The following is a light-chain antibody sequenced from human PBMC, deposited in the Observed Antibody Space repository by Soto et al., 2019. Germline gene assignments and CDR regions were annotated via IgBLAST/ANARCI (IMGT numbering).Light chain of an antibody. CDR1: ESVDTN. CDR2: GAP. J-gene: IGKJ5*01. Sequence: EILMTQSPDILSVSPGERATLSCRASESVDTNVAWYQQKPGQAPRLLIHGAPTRATGIPARFSGSGSLTEFTLTISSLQSEDSAVYFCQQYYNWPPWTFGQGTRLEIK. V-gene: IGKV3-15*01. CDR3: QQYYNWPPWT.